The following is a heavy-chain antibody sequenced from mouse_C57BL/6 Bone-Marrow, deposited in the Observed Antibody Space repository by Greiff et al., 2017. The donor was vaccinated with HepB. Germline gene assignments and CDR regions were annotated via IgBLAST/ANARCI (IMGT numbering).Heavy chain of an antibody. J-gene: IGHJ4*01. CDR1: GYTFTDYE. Sequence: QVQLKQSGAELVRPGASVTLSCKASGYTFTDYEMHWVKQTPVHGLEWIGAIDPETGGTAYNQKFKGKAILTADKSSSTAYMELRSLTSEDSAVYYCTRKSSGWGDYWGQGTSVTVSS. CDR3: TRKSSGWGDY. D-gene: IGHD3-2*02. V-gene: IGHV1-15*01. CDR2: IDPETGGT.